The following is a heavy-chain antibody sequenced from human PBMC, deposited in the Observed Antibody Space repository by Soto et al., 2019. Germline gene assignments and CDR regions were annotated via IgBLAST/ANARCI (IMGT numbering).Heavy chain of an antibody. CDR2: IIPIVGLP. J-gene: IGHJ4*02. Sequence: QVQLVQSGAEVKKPGSSVKVSCKASGGTFRNYPFSWVRQAPGQRLEWMGGIIPIVGLPNYAQKFQGRGTITADESTTTVHMELSSLRSEDTAVYYCARVLEFRDGYISHFDFWGKGTLVTVSS. CDR1: GGTFRNYP. D-gene: IGHD1-1*01. CDR3: ARVLEFRDGYISHFDF. V-gene: IGHV1-69*01.